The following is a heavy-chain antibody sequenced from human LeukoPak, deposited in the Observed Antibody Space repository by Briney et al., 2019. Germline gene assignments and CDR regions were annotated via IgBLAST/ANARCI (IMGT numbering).Heavy chain of an antibody. Sequence: PGGSLRLSCVASGFXFSSYAMHWVRQAPGKGLEYVSRITTYGDSTDYANSVRGRFTISRDNSKNTLYLQMGSLRAEDMAVYYCARGQGIQLWADVFDIWGQGTMVTVSS. CDR1: GFXFSSYA. V-gene: IGHV3-64*01. D-gene: IGHD5-18*01. CDR3: ARGQGIQLWADVFDI. J-gene: IGHJ3*02. CDR2: ITTYGDST.